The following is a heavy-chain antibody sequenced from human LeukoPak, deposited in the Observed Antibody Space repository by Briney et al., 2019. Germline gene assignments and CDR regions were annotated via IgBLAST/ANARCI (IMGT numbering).Heavy chain of an antibody. CDR2: TYYRSKWYN. J-gene: IGHJ4*02. CDR1: GDSVSSNSAA. CDR3: ARDRGSWDGRGWYVPFDY. V-gene: IGHV6-1*01. D-gene: IGHD6-19*01. Sequence: SQTLSLTCAISGDSVSSNSAAWNWIRQSPSRGLEWLGRTYYRSKWYNDYAVSVKSRITINPDTSKNQFSLQLNSVTPEDTAVYYCARDRGSWDGRGWYVPFDYWGQGTLVTVSS.